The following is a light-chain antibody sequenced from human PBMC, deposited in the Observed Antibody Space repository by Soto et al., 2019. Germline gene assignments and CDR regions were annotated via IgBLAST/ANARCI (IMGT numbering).Light chain of an antibody. CDR3: QRYGSSPIT. Sequence: EIVMTQSPATLSVTPGERATLSCRASQSVSSNLAWYQQKPGQAPRLLIYGASSRATGIPDRFSGSGSGTDFTLTISRLEPEDFAVYYCQRYGSSPITFGQGTRLEI. CDR1: QSVSSN. V-gene: IGKV3-20*01. CDR2: GAS. J-gene: IGKJ5*01.